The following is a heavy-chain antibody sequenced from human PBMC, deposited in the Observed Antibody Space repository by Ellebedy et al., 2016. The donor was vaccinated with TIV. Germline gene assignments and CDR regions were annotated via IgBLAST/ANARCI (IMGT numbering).Heavy chain of an antibody. CDR2: IYDGGRT. Sequence: GGSLRLSCSASGFTFSIYTMHWVRQAPGKGLEWVSVIYDGGRTSYADSVTGRFTISRDSSKNTLYLQMNSLRADDSALYFCAVSLTTSGAFDYWGQGMLVTVSS. CDR1: GFTFSIYT. D-gene: IGHD1/OR15-1a*01. V-gene: IGHV3-53*01. CDR3: AVSLTTSGAFDY. J-gene: IGHJ4*02.